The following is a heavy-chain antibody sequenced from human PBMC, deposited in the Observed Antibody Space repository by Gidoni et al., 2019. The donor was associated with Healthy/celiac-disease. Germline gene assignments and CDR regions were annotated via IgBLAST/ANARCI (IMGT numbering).Heavy chain of an antibody. CDR3: ARAKTYYYDSSGYDYWFDP. CDR2: IYYSGST. J-gene: IGHJ5*02. CDR1: GGSISSSRYY. D-gene: IGHD3-22*01. V-gene: IGHV4-39*01. Sequence: QLQLQESGPGLVKPSETLSLTCTVSGGSISSSRYYWGWIRQPPGKGLEWIGSIYYSGSTYYNPSLKSRVTISVDTAKNQFSLKLSSVTAADTAVYYCARAKTYYYDSSGYDYWFDPWGQGTLVTVSS.